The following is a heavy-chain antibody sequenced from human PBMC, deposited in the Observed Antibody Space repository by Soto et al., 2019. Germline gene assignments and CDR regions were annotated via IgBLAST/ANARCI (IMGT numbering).Heavy chain of an antibody. D-gene: IGHD3-10*01. Sequence: QVQLVQSGDEVKKSGASVKVSCKASGYTFSNYGISWVRQAPGQGLEWMGWISGYNGLTAYAQNVQGRVTMTIDTPTRTVFMELTSLRSNDTAVYYCARDEGIRGFDSWRQGTLVTVSS. V-gene: IGHV1-18*04. CDR1: GYTFSNYG. CDR2: ISGYNGLT. CDR3: ARDEGIRGFDS. J-gene: IGHJ4*02.